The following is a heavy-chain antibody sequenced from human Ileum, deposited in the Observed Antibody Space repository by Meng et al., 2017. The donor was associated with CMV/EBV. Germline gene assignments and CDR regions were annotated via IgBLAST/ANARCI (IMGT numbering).Heavy chain of an antibody. J-gene: IGHJ4*02. V-gene: IGHV4-4*01. CDR2: IYRSGSS. Sequence: GSLRLSCVVSGGPIGSNNWWSWVRNPPGKGLEWIGEIYRSGSSNYNPSLKSRVTISIDKAKNRFSLRLNSVTAADTAMYFCAGVPEYSSSWTLDYWGQGALVTVSS. CDR1: GGPIGSNNW. CDR3: AGVPEYSSSWTLDY. D-gene: IGHD6-6*01.